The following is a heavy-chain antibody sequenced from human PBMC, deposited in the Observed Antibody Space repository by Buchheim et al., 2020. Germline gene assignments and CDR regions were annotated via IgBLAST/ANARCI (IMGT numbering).Heavy chain of an antibody. CDR1: GFTFSNHA. Sequence: EVLLAESGGGLVQPGGSLRLSCAASGFTFSNHAMHWARQAPGKGLEWVSTISSAGGSKYYADSVKGRFTISRDNSKNTLYLQMNSLGAEDTAVYYCAKDWGLCAGGSCSDYFDSWGQGTL. J-gene: IGHJ4*02. CDR2: ISSAGGSK. V-gene: IGHV3-23*04. D-gene: IGHD2-15*01. CDR3: AKDWGLCAGGSCSDYFDS.